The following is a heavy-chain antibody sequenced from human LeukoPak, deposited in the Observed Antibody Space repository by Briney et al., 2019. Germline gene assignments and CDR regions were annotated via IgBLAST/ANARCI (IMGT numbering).Heavy chain of an antibody. CDR2: IYYSGST. J-gene: IGHJ3*02. Sequence: PSETLSLTRTVSGGSISSYYWSWIRQPPGKGLEWIGYIYYSGSTNYNPSLKSRVTISVDTSKNQFSLKLSSVTAADTAVYYCARSLAYAYCGGDCQGAFDIWGQGTMVTVSS. CDR3: ARSLAYAYCGGDCQGAFDI. CDR1: GGSISSYY. D-gene: IGHD2-21*02. V-gene: IGHV4-59*12.